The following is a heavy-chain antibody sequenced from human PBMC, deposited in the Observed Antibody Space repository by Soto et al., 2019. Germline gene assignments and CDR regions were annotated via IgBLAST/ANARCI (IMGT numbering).Heavy chain of an antibody. V-gene: IGHV1-3*01. CDR3: ARDHFYGSGTLPYFFDY. J-gene: IGHJ4*01. CDR1: GYIFTSYG. D-gene: IGHD3-10*01. CDR2: INAGSGYP. Sequence: ASVKVSCKASGYIFTSYGIHWVRQAPGQRLEWMGWINAGSGYPKYSQNFQGRVTISRDTSASTAYMELSSLRSEDTAVYYCARDHFYGSGTLPYFFDYWG.